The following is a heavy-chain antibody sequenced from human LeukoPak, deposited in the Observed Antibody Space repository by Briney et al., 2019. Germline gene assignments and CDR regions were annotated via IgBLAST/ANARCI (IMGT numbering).Heavy chain of an antibody. Sequence: SETLSLTCTVSGGSISSYYWSWIRQPPGKGLEWIGYIYYSGSTNYNPSLKSRVTISVDTSKNQFSLKLSSVTAADTAVYYCARHRPSGDSSGYYPPTFDYWGQGTLVTVSS. J-gene: IGHJ4*02. CDR2: IYYSGST. D-gene: IGHD3-22*01. V-gene: IGHV4-59*08. CDR3: ARHRPSGDSSGYYPPTFDY. CDR1: GGSISSYY.